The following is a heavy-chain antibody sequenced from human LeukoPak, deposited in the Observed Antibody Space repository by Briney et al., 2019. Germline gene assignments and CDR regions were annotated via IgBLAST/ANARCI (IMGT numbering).Heavy chain of an antibody. D-gene: IGHD5-12*01. Sequence: VVPGGSLRLSCEASGFTFDDYGMSWVRQPPGKGLEWVSVIIASSGSTFYADSVKGRFTISRDNSKNTLYLQMNSLRDEDTAVYYCAKGGYDYVEIGYFDFWGQGTLVTVSS. J-gene: IGHJ4*02. CDR2: IIASSGST. V-gene: IGHV3-23*01. CDR3: AKGGYDYVEIGYFDF. CDR1: GFTFDDYG.